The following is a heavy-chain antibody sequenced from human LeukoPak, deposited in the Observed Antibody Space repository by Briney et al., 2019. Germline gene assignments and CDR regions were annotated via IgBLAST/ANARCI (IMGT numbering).Heavy chain of an antibody. D-gene: IGHD4-17*01. CDR2: IYYSGST. CDR3: ARVYGDYPNSNWFDP. Sequence: PSETLSLTCTVSGGSISSGGYYWSWLRQHPGKGLEWIGYIYYSGSTYYNPSLKSRVTISVDTSKNQFSLKLSSVTVADTAVYYCARVYGDYPNSNWFDPWGQGTLVTVSS. CDR1: GGSISSGGYY. J-gene: IGHJ5*02. V-gene: IGHV4-31*03.